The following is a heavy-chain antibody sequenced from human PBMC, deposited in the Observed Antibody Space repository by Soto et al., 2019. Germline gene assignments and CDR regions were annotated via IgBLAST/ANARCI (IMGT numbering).Heavy chain of an antibody. D-gene: IGHD4-4*01. CDR1: GGSISRYY. CDR2: IYYSGST. Sequence: PSETLSLTCTVPGGSISRYYWSWIRQPPGKGLEWIGYIYYSGSTNYNPSLKSRVTISVDTSKNQFSLKLSSVTAADTAVYYCARVSTVFYSKLSCMDVWCQGTTVTVS. J-gene: IGHJ6*02. CDR3: ARVSTVFYSKLSCMDV. V-gene: IGHV4-59*01.